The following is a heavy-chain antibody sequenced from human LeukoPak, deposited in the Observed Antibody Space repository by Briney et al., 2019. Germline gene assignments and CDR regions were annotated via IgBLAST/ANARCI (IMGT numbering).Heavy chain of an antibody. D-gene: IGHD3-16*02. V-gene: IGHV4-31*03. CDR2: IYYSGST. CDR1: GGSISSGGYY. Sequence: SQTLSLTCTVSGGSISSGGYYWSWIRQHPGKGLEWIGYIYYSGSTYYNPSLKSRVTISVDTSKNQFSLKLSSVTAADTAVYYCARGGKALSSLDYWGQGTLVTVSS. J-gene: IGHJ4*02. CDR3: ARGGKALSSLDY.